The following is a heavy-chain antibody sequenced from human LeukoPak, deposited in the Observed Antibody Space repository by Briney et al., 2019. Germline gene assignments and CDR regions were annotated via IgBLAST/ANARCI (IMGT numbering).Heavy chain of an antibody. V-gene: IGHV1-2*02. Sequence: ASVKVSCKASVYTFAGYYMHWVRQAPGQGLAWMGWINPYSGGTNYVQKFQGRVTMTRDTSISTAYMELSRLRSDDTAVYYCARGRRPIAAAGTGNWFDTWGQGTLVTVSS. CDR3: ARGRRPIAAAGTGNWFDT. J-gene: IGHJ5*02. CDR1: VYTFAGYY. CDR2: INPYSGGT. D-gene: IGHD6-13*01.